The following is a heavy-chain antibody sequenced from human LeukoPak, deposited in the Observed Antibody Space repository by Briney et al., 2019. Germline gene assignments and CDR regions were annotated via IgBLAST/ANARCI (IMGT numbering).Heavy chain of an antibody. CDR3: ARGSGDVSGYYL. CDR1: GFTFSSYG. D-gene: IGHD3-22*01. J-gene: IGHJ4*02. Sequence: PGGSLRLSCAASGFTFSSYGMHWVRQAPGKGLEWVAVISYDGSNKYYADSVKGRFTISRDNSKNTLYLQMNSLRAEDTAVYYCARGSGDVSGYYLWGQGTLVTVSS. V-gene: IGHV3-30*03. CDR2: ISYDGSNK.